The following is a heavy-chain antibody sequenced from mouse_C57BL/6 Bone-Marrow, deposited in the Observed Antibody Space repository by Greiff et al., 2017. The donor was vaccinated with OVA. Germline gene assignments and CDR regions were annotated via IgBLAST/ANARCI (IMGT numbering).Heavy chain of an antibody. D-gene: IGHD1-1*01. CDR3: ARSPLLLRGYFDY. CDR1: GFTFTDYY. J-gene: IGHJ2*01. V-gene: IGHV7-3*01. Sequence: EVMLVESGGGLVQPGGSLSLSCAASGFTFTDYYMSWVRQPPGKALEWLGFIRNKANGYTTEYSASVKGRFTISRDNSQSILYLQMNALRAEDSATYYCARSPLLLRGYFDYWGQGTTLTVSS. CDR2: IRNKANGYTT.